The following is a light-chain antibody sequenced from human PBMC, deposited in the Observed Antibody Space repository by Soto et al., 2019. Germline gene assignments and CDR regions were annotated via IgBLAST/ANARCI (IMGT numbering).Light chain of an antibody. Sequence: QSALTQPASGSGSPGQSITISGTGTRSDVRGYNYVSWYQQHPGKAPKLMIYEVSNRPSGVSNRFSGSKSGNTASLTISGLQAEDEADYYCSSYTSSSTPYVCGTGTKVTVL. J-gene: IGLJ1*01. CDR2: EVS. V-gene: IGLV2-14*01. CDR3: SSYTSSSTPYV. CDR1: RSDVRGYNY.